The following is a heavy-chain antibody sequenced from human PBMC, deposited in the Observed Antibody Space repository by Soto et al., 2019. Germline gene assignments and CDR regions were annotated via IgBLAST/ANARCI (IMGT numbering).Heavy chain of an antibody. CDR1: GFTFSSYS. CDR2: ISSSSSYI. J-gene: IGHJ6*02. Sequence: PGGSLRLSCAASGFTFSSYSMNWVRQAPGKGLEWVSSISSSSSYIYYADSVKGRFTISRDNAKNSLYLQMNSLRAEDTAVYYCAIGGDIYYYYGMDVWGQGTTVTVS. D-gene: IGHD2-15*01. CDR3: AIGGDIYYYYGMDV. V-gene: IGHV3-21*01.